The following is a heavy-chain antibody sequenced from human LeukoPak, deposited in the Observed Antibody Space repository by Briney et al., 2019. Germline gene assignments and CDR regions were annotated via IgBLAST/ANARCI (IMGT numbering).Heavy chain of an antibody. CDR2: ISSSGSTI. CDR1: GFTFSDYY. Sequence: EGSLRLSCAASGFTFSDYYMSWIRQAPGKGLEWVSYISSSGSTIYYADSVKGRFTISRDNAKNSLYLQMNSLRAEDTAVYYCARDSLPGIAVAGIFDYWGQGTLVTVSS. J-gene: IGHJ4*02. V-gene: IGHV3-11*01. D-gene: IGHD6-19*01. CDR3: ARDSLPGIAVAGIFDY.